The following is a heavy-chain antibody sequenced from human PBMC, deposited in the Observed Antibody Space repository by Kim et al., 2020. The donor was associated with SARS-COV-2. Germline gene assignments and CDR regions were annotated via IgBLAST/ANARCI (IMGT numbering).Heavy chain of an antibody. Sequence: SVKVSCKASGGTFSSYAISWVRQAPGQGLEWMGGIIPIFGTANYAQKFQGRVTITADESTSTAYMELSSLRSEDTAVYYCAITNSSSWYVYYGMYVWGQGTTVTVS. J-gene: IGHJ6*02. CDR1: GGTFSSYA. CDR2: IIPIFGTA. D-gene: IGHD6-13*01. V-gene: IGHV1-69*13. CDR3: AITNSSSWYVYYGMYV.